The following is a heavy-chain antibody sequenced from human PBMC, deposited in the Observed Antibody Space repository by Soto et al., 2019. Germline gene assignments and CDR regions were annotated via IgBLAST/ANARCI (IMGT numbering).Heavy chain of an antibody. CDR1: AGTFSSYS. CDR2: IIPIFGTA. V-gene: IGHV1-69*13. J-gene: IGHJ6*02. D-gene: IGHD1-1*01. Sequence: GASVNVSCKASAGTFSSYSISWVRQAPGQGLEWMGGIIPIFGTANYAQKFQGRVTITADESTSTAYMELSSLRSEDTAVYYCASGLEPGRNYYYYGMDVWGQGTTVTVSS. CDR3: ASGLEPGRNYYYYGMDV.